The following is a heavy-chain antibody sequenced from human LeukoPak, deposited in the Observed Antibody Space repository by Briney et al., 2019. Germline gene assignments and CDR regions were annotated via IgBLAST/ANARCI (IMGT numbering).Heavy chain of an antibody. CDR2: ILYSGAT. V-gene: IGHV4-59*01. CDR1: GGSLRSYY. Sequence: SETLSLTCTVSGGSLRSYYWSWLRQPPGKSLEYIGYILYSGATNYNPSLKSRVAISVDTSKNQVSLRLSSVTAADTAVYYCARGGSIVGATPHDAFDIWGQGTVVTVS. D-gene: IGHD1-26*01. CDR3: ARGGSIVGATPHDAFDI. J-gene: IGHJ3*02.